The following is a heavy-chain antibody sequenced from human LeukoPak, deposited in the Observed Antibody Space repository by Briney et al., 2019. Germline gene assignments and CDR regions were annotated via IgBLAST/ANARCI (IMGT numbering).Heavy chain of an antibody. Sequence: GGSLRLSCLASGFTYSSYAMHSVRQAPGKGLEYVSAISSNGDSTYYADSVKGRFTISRDYSKTTLYLQMSSLRAEDTAVYYCVKGLRYYDSSDTFDYWGQGTLVTVSS. V-gene: IGHV3-64D*06. CDR3: VKGLRYYDSSDTFDY. CDR1: GFTYSSYA. D-gene: IGHD3-22*01. CDR2: ISSNGDST. J-gene: IGHJ4*02.